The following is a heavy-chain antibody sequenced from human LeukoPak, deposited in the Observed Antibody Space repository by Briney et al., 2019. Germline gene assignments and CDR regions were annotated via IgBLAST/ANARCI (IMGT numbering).Heavy chain of an antibody. V-gene: IGHV1-69-2*01. CDR2: VDPEDGET. CDR1: GYTFTGYY. D-gene: IGHD3-22*01. CDR3: ATQRYDSSGYYSLYHAFDI. J-gene: IGHJ3*02. Sequence: ASVKVSCKASGYTFTGYYMHWVRQAPGKGLEWMGLVDPEDGETIYAEKFQGRVTITADTSTDTAYMELSSLRSEDTAVYYCATQRYDSSGYYSLYHAFDIWGQGTMVTVSS.